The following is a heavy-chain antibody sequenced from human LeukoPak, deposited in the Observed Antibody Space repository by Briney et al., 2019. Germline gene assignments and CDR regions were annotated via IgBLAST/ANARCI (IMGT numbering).Heavy chain of an antibody. V-gene: IGHV4-59*01. CDR1: GGSISSYY. CDR2: IYYSGST. CDR3: ARGVYGDYYPWYFDL. J-gene: IGHJ2*01. Sequence: KPSETLSLTCTVSGGSISSYYWSWIRQPPGKGLEWIGYIYYSGSTNYNPSLKSRVTISVDTSKNQFSLKLSSVTAADTAVYYCARGVYGDYYPWYFDLWGRGTLVTVSS. D-gene: IGHD4-17*01.